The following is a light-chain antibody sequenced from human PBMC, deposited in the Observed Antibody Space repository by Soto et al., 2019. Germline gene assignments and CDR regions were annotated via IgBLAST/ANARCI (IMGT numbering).Light chain of an antibody. CDR2: GAS. Sequence: MVVTQSPATLSVSPWERATLSCRASQDVSSNLAWYQQKPGQAPSLLIYGASTRATGTPARFSGSGSGTEFTLTISSLQSEDYAVYFCQQYIRWPLTFGGGTKVDIK. V-gene: IGKV3-15*01. CDR3: QQYIRWPLT. CDR1: QDVSSN. J-gene: IGKJ4*01.